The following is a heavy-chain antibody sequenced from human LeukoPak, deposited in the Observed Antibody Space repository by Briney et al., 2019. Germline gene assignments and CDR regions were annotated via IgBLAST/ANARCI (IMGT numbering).Heavy chain of an antibody. D-gene: IGHD1-26*01. CDR1: GGSISSGGYS. CDR3: ARAPYSGTYTNTFDM. CDR2: IYHSGST. Sequence: PSQTLSLTCAVSGGSISSGGYSWSWIRQPPGKGLEWIGYIYHSGSTNYNPSLKSRVTMSVDTSKNQFSLKLSSVTAADTAVYYCARAPYSGTYTNTFDMWGQGTMVTASS. V-gene: IGHV4-30-2*01. J-gene: IGHJ3*02.